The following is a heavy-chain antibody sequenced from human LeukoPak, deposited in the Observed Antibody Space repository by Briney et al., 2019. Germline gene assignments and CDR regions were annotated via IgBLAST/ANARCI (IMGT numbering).Heavy chain of an antibody. Sequence: GRSLRLSCAASGFTFSSYGMHWVRQAPGKGLEWVALISYDGSNKYYADSVKGRFTISRDNSKNTLYLQMNSLRAEDTAVYYCAKGGGRFHLPFDPWGQGTLVTVSS. V-gene: IGHV3-30*18. CDR2: ISYDGSNK. J-gene: IGHJ5*02. CDR3: AKGGGRFHLPFDP. CDR1: GFTFSSYG. D-gene: IGHD3-16*01.